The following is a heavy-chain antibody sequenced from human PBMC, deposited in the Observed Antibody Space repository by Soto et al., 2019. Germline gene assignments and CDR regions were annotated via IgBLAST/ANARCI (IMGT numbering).Heavy chain of an antibody. V-gene: IGHV3-33*01. CDR2: IWYDGSSE. CDR3: ARGVDYFDY. J-gene: IGHJ4*02. Sequence: ESGGGVVQPGRSLRLSCAASGFTFNRYGMHWVRQAPGKGLEWVAVIWYDGSSEYYADSVKGRFTISRDNSKNTLFLQMNSLRAEDTAVYYCARGVDYFDYWGQGTLVTVSS. CDR1: GFTFNRYG.